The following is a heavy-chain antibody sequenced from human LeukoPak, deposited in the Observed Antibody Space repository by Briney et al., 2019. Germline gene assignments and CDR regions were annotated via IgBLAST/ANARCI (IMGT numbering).Heavy chain of an antibody. CDR3: ANICCFYGSGSYGDY. CDR2: ISGSGGST. Sequence: GGFLRLSCAASGFTFSSYAMSWVRQAPGKGLEWVSAISGSGGSTYYADSVKGRFTISRDNSKNTLYLQMNSLRAEDTAVYYCANICCFYGSGSYGDYWGQGTLVTVSS. D-gene: IGHD3-10*01. J-gene: IGHJ4*02. CDR1: GFTFSSYA. V-gene: IGHV3-23*01.